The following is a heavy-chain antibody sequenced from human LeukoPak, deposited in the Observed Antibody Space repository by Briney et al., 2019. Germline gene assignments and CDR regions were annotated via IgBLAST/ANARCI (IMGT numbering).Heavy chain of an antibody. CDR2: IIPILGIA. CDR3: ARDSSSWDR. CDR1: GGTFSSYA. V-gene: IGHV1-69*04. D-gene: IGHD6-13*01. Sequence: SVKVSCKASGGTFSSYAISWVRQAPGQGLEWMGRIIPILGIANYAQKFQGRVTITADKSTSTAYMELSSLRSEDTAAYYCARDSSSWDRWGQGTLVTVSS. J-gene: IGHJ4*02.